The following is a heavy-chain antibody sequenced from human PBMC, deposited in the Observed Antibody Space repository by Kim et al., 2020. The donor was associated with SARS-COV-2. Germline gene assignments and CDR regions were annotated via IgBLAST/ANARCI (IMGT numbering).Heavy chain of an antibody. D-gene: IGHD5-12*01. Sequence: ASVKVSCKASGYTFTSYGISWVRQAPGQGLEWMGWISAYNGNTNYAQKLQGRVTMTTDTSTSTAYMELRSLRSDDTAVYYCARDPNPYSGYDLIYYYYGMDVWGQGTTVTVSS. V-gene: IGHV1-18*01. CDR3: ARDPNPYSGYDLIYYYYGMDV. CDR2: ISAYNGNT. CDR1: GYTFTSYG. J-gene: IGHJ6*02.